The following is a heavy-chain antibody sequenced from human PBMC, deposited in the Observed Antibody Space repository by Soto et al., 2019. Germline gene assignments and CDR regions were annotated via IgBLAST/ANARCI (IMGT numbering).Heavy chain of an antibody. CDR3: AADFYDILTGTNWFDP. Sequence: SVKVSCKASGFTYTSSAVQWVRQARGQRLEWIGWIVVGSGNTNYAQKFQERVTITRDMSTSTAYMELSSLRSEDTAVYYCAADFYDILTGTNWFDPWGQGTLVTVSS. J-gene: IGHJ5*02. V-gene: IGHV1-58*01. D-gene: IGHD3-9*01. CDR2: IVVGSGNT. CDR1: GFTYTSSA.